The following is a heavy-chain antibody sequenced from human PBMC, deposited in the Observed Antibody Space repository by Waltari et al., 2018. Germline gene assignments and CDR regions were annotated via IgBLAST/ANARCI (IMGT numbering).Heavy chain of an antibody. CDR1: GFTFSDHY. V-gene: IGHV3-11*04. J-gene: IGHJ5*02. D-gene: IGHD3-10*01. Sequence: QVQLVESGGGLVKPEGSLRLSCAASGFTFSDHYMTWIRQAPGKGLDWRTYIRSSGTIIDYADSVKGRFTISRDNSKNSLYLQMNSLRAEDTAVYYCARSRSSVGLDPWGQGTLVTVSS. CDR2: IRSSGTII. CDR3: ARSRSSVGLDP.